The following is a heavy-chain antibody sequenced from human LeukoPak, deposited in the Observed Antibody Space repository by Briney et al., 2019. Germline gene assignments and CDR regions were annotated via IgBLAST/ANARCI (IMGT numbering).Heavy chain of an antibody. CDR1: GGSISGGGYS. CDR2: IYHSGST. J-gene: IGHJ4*02. Sequence: SETLSLTCAVSGGSISGGGYSWSWLRQPPGKGLEWIGYIYHSGSTYYNPSLKSRVTISVDRSKNQFSLKLSSVTAADTAVYYCARVGSSGYALYFDYWGQGTLVTVSS. CDR3: ARVGSSGYALYFDY. D-gene: IGHD3-22*01. V-gene: IGHV4-30-2*01.